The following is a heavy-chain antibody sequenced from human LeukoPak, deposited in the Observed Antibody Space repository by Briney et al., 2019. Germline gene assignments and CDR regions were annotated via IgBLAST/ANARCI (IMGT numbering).Heavy chain of an antibody. J-gene: IGHJ3*02. D-gene: IGHD4-17*01. Sequence: PGRSLRLSCVASEFSFSIYGMHWVRQAPGKGLEWVAVIWYDGSNRYYADSVKGRFIISRDNSKNTLYLQMNSLRAEDTAVYYCAKDPAECGDYVGALDIWGQGTMVTVSS. V-gene: IGHV3-33*06. CDR2: IWYDGSNR. CDR3: AKDPAECGDYVGALDI. CDR1: EFSFSIYG.